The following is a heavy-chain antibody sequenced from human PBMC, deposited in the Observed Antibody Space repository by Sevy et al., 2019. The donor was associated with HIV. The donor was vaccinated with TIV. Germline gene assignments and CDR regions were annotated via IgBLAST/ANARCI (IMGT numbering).Heavy chain of an antibody. V-gene: IGHV3-33*01. J-gene: IGHJ5*02. CDR3: ARAPGYCTSTNCYDWFDP. Sequence: GGSLRLSCAASGFTFSSYGMHWVRQAPGKGLEWVAVIWYDGSNQYYADSVEGRFTVSRDNSTNTLYLQMNSLRAEDTAVYYCARAPGYCTSTNCYDWFDPWGHGTLVTVSS. D-gene: IGHD2-2*01. CDR1: GFTFSSYG. CDR2: IWYDGSNQ.